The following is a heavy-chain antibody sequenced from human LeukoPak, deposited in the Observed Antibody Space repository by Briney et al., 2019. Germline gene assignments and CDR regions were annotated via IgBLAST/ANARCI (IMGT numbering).Heavy chain of an antibody. Sequence: ASVKVSCKASGYTFTSYGISWVRQAPGQGLEWMGWISAYNGNTNYAQTLQGRVTMTTDTSTSTAYMELRSLRSDDTAVYYCARVTPGGYEGFDWLENFDYWGQGTLVTVSS. V-gene: IGHV1-18*04. CDR2: ISAYNGNT. CDR1: GYTFTSYG. J-gene: IGHJ4*02. CDR3: ARVTPGGYEGFDWLENFDY. D-gene: IGHD3-9*01.